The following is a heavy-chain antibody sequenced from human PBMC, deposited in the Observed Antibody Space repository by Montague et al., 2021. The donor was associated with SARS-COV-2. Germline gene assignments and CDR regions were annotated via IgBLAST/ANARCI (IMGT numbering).Heavy chain of an antibody. J-gene: IGHJ6*02. V-gene: IGHV2-70*11. CDR1: GFSLSTSGMC. D-gene: IGHD3-9*01. CDR3: ARRTYDILTGYDYGMDV. CDR2: IDWDDDK. Sequence: PALVKPTQTLTLTCTFSGFSLSTSGMCVSWIRQPPGKALEWLARIDWDDDKYYSTSLKTRLTISKDTSKNPVVLTMTNMDPVDTATYYCARRTYDILTGYDYGMDVWGQGTTVTVSS.